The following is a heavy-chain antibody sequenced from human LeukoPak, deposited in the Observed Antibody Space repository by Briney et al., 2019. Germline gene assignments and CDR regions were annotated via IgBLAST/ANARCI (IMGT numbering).Heavy chain of an antibody. CDR2: ISGSGGST. V-gene: IGHV3-23*01. CDR3: AKAAQVAGRPNLGGHFDY. CDR1: GFTFSSYA. D-gene: IGHD6-6*01. Sequence: GGSLRLSCAASGFTFSSYAMSWVRQAPGKGLEWVSTISGSGGSTYYADSVKGRFTISRDNNQKKLYLQMNSLRAEDTAVYYCAKAAQVAGRPNLGGHFDYWGQGTLVIVSS. J-gene: IGHJ4*02.